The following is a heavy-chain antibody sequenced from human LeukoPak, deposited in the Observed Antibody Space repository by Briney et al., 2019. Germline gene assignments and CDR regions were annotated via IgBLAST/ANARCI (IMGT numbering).Heavy chain of an antibody. V-gene: IGHV4-59*01. J-gene: IGHJ5*02. CDR3: ATEIVDGGFDP. CDR2: IYYSGST. CDR1: GGSISSYY. Sequence: SETLSLTCTDSGGSISSYYWSWIRQPPGKGLEWIGYIYYSGSTNYNPSLKSRVTISVDTSKNQFSLKLSSVTAADTAVYYCATEIVDGGFDPWGQGTLVTVSS. D-gene: IGHD2-15*01.